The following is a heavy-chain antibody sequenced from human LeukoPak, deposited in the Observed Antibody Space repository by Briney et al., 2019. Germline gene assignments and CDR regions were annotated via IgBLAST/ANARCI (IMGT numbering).Heavy chain of an antibody. J-gene: IGHJ3*02. V-gene: IGHV4-30-2*01. D-gene: IGHD2-15*01. Sequence: PSQTLSLTCTVSGGSISSGGYSWSWIRQPPGKGLEWIGYIYHSGSTYYNPSLKSRVTISVDRSKNQFSLKLSSVTAADTAVYYCARANRYCSGGSCSAWAFDIWGQGTMVTVSS. CDR3: ARANRYCSGGSCSAWAFDI. CDR2: IYHSGST. CDR1: GGSISSGGYS.